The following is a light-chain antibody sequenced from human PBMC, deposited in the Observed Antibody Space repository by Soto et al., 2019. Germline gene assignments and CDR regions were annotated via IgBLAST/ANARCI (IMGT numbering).Light chain of an antibody. V-gene: IGLV2-8*01. J-gene: IGLJ2*01. CDR2: DVS. CDR3: SSYAGTNTVV. Sequence: QSALTQPPSASGSPGQSVTISCTGTSNDIGGYNSVSWYQQHPGKAPKLMISDVSKRPSGVPDRFSGSKSGNTASLTVSGXQADDEADYYCSSYAGTNTVVFGGGTQLTVL. CDR1: SNDIGGYNS.